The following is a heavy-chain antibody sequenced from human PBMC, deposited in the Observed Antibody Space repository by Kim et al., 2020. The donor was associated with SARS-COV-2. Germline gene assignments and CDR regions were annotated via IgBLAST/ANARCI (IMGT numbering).Heavy chain of an antibody. J-gene: IGHJ4*02. D-gene: IGHD7-27*01. CDR3: ARDGDRWNFDY. Sequence: ASVKVSCKASGYTFTRYYLHWVRQAPGQGLEWMGRIKPSDGSTIYAQKFQGRVTLTKATSTSTVYIQLSRLRSEDTAVYYCARDGDRWNFDYWGQGALVTVSS. CDR2: IKPSDGST. CDR1: GYTFTRYY. V-gene: IGHV1-46*01.